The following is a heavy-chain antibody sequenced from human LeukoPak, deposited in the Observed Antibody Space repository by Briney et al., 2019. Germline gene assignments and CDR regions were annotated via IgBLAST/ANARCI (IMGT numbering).Heavy chain of an antibody. Sequence: ASVKVSCKASGYTFTSYGISWVRQAPGQGLEWMGWISAYNGNTNYAQKLQGRVTMTTDTSTSTAYMELRSLRSDDTAVYYCARDRSYYYDSSGYYIWGQGTLVTVSS. J-gene: IGHJ4*02. V-gene: IGHV1-18*01. CDR2: ISAYNGNT. CDR3: ARDRSYYYDSSGYYI. D-gene: IGHD3-22*01. CDR1: GYTFTSYG.